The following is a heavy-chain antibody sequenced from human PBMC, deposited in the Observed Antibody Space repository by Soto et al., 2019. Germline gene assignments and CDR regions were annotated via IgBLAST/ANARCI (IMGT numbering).Heavy chain of an antibody. J-gene: IGHJ4*02. D-gene: IGHD3-10*01. CDR1: GGSISGSSDY. CDR3: ARTSADYGLPLVY. CDR2: IYYSGST. Sequence: SETLSLTCTVSGGSISGSSDYWGWIRQPPGKGLEWIGYIYYSGSTNYNPSLKSRVTISVDTSKNQFSLKLSSVTAADTAVYYCARTSADYGLPLVYWGQGTLVTVSS. V-gene: IGHV4-61*05.